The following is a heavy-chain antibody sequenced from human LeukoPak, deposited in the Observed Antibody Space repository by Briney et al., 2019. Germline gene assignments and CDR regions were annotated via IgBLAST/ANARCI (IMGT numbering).Heavy chain of an antibody. CDR3: ARQGPASGTVCDY. CDR1: GASINNYY. Sequence: KSSETLSLTCNVSGASINNYYWSWIRQPPGMRLEWIGYISSAGCTHYNPSLESRFTISVDTSKNHLSLELQSVTAGDTAVYYCARQGPASGTVCDYWGQGTLVTVSS. J-gene: IGHJ4*02. V-gene: IGHV4-59*08. D-gene: IGHD6-13*01. CDR2: ISSAGCT.